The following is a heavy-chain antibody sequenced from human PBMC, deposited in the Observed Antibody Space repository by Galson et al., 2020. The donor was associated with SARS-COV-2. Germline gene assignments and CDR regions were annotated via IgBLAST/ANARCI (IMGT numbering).Heavy chain of an antibody. CDR3: ARAQPYYYDSRSAWYFDY. V-gene: IGHV3-30-3*01. J-gene: IGHJ4*02. Sequence: TGGSLRLSCAASGFTFSSYAMHWVRQAPGKGLEWVAVISYDGSNKYYADSVKGRFTISRDNSKNTLYLQMNSLRAEDTAVYYCARAQPYYYDSRSAWYFDYWGQGTLVTVSS. D-gene: IGHD3-22*01. CDR2: ISYDGSNK. CDR1: GFTFSSYA.